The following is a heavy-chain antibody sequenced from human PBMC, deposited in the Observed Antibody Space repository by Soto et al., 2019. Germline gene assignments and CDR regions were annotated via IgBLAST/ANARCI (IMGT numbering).Heavy chain of an antibody. CDR1: GYSFTSYW. V-gene: IGHV5-51*01. Sequence: GESMKISCKVSGYSFTSYWIGWVRQMPGKGLEWMGIIYPGDSDTRYSPSFQGQVTISADKSISTAYLQWSSLKASDTAMYYCARRPEGLRYFDLGDAFDIWGQGTMVTVSS. J-gene: IGHJ3*02. D-gene: IGHD3-9*01. CDR3: ARRPEGLRYFDLGDAFDI. CDR2: IYPGDSDT.